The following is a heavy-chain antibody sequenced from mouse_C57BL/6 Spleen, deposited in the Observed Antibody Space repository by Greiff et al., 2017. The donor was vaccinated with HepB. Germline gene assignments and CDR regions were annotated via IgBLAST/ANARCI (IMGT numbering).Heavy chain of an antibody. CDR1: GYTFTSYW. CDR2: INPSSGYT. D-gene: IGHD1-1*01. J-gene: IGHJ1*03. CDR3: ASAATVVATGGYFDV. V-gene: IGHV1-7*01. Sequence: QVHVKQSGAELAKPGASVKLSCKASGYTFTSYWMHWVKQRPGQGLEWIGYINPSSGYTKYNQKFKDKDTLTAAKSSSTAYMQLSSLTYEDSAVYYCASAATVVATGGYFDVWGTGTTVTVSS.